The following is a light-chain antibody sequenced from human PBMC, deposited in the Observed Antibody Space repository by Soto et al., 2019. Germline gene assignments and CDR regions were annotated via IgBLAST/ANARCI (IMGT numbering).Light chain of an antibody. V-gene: IGLV1-44*01. CDR1: SSNIGSNT. CDR3: AASDHSLNALV. CDR2: SNN. Sequence: QSVLTQPPSASGTPGQRVTISCPGSSSNIGSNTVNWYQQLPGTAPKLLIYSNNQRPSGVPDRFSGSKSGTSASLAISGLQSEYQPDYYCAASDHSLNALVFGRGTNLTVL. J-gene: IGLJ3*02.